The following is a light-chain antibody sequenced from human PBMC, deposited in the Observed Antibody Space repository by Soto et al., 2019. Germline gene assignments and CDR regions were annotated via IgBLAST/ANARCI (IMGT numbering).Light chain of an antibody. V-gene: IGKV2-28*01. CDR2: WGS. Sequence: DIVMTQSPLSLPVTPGEPASISCRSSQSLLHSNGYTYLDWYLQKPEQSPQLLIYWGSNRASGVPDRCSGSGSGTDFTLKISRVEAEDVGVYYCMQALQTPLTFGPGTKVDIK. J-gene: IGKJ3*01. CDR1: QSLLHSNGYTY. CDR3: MQALQTPLT.